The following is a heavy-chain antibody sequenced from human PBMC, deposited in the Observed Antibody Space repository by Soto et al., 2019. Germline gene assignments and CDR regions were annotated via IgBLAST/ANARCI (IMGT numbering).Heavy chain of an antibody. CDR3: AREGKHFDAFDI. CDR2: INSDGSST. V-gene: IGHV3-74*01. Sequence: GGSLRLSCAASGFTFSSYWMHWVRQAPGKGLVWVSRINSDGSSTSYADSVKGRFTISRDNAKNTLYLQMNSLRAEDTAVYYCAREGKHFDAFDIWGQGTMVTVSS. J-gene: IGHJ3*02. CDR1: GFTFSSYW.